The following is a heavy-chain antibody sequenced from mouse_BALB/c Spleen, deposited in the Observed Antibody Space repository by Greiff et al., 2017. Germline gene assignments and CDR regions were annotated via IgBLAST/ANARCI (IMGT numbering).Heavy chain of an antibody. CDR1: GFTFSSYA. V-gene: IGHV5-6-5*01. CDR3: AREGLYYAMDY. CDR2: ISSGGST. J-gene: IGHJ4*01. Sequence: EVQLVESGGGLVKPGGSLKLSCAASGFTFSSYAMSWVRQTPEKRLEWVASISSGGSTYYPDSVKGRFTISRDNARNILYLQMSSLRSEDTAMYYCAREGLYYAMDYWGQGTSVTVSS.